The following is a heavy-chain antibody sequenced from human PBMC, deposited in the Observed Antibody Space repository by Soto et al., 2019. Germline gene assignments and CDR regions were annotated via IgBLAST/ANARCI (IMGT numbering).Heavy chain of an antibody. V-gene: IGHV5-51*03. D-gene: IGHD5-12*01. CDR2: IYPGDSDT. J-gene: IGHJ4*02. CDR3: VEYSGYVRT. CDR1: GDSFTTYW. Sequence: DVQLVQSGAELKKPGESLKISCTGSGDSFTTYWIGWVRQKPGRGLEWMGIIYPGDSDTKYSPSFEGQVIMSADKSISTAYLQWSSLKASDTGTYYCVEYSGYVRTWGQGTLVTVSS.